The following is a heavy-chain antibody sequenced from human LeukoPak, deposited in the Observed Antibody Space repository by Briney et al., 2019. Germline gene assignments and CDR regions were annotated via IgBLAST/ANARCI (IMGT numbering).Heavy chain of an antibody. CDR2: INTNTGNP. CDR3: ARDWDDFWSGLPSFDP. D-gene: IGHD3-3*01. CDR1: GYAFTSYA. V-gene: IGHV7-4-1*02. Sequence: ASVKVSCKASGYAFTSYAMNWVRQAPGQGLEGMGWINTNTGNPTYAQGFTGRFVFSLDTSVSTAYLQISSLKAEDTAVYYCARDWDDFWSGLPSFDPWGQGTLVTVSS. J-gene: IGHJ5*02.